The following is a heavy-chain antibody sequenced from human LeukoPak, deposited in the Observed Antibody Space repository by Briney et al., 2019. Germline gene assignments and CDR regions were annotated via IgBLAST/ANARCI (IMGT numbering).Heavy chain of an antibody. V-gene: IGHV3-30*03. CDR3: ARASAAAAGTAEYFQH. CDR2: ISYDGSNK. CDR1: GFTFSSYS. Sequence: GGSLRLSCAASGFTFSSYSMNWVRQAPGKGLEWVAVISYDGSNKYYADSVKGRFTISRDNSKNTLYLQMNSLRAEDTAVYYCARASAAAAGTAEYFQHWGQGTLVTVSS. D-gene: IGHD6-13*01. J-gene: IGHJ1*01.